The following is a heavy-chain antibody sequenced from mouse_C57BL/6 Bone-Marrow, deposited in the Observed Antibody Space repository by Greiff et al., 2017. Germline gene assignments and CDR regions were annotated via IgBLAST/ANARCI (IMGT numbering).Heavy chain of an antibody. CDR2: NLPGSGST. CDR1: GYTFTGYW. J-gene: IGHJ4*01. Sequence: QVQLQQSGAELMKPGASVKLSCKATGYTFTGYWIEWVKQRPGHGLEWIGENLPGSGSTNYNEKFKGKATLTADTSSNTAYMQLSSLTTEDSAIYSCARWGYAMDYWGQGTSVTVSS. CDR3: ARWGYAMDY. V-gene: IGHV1-9*01.